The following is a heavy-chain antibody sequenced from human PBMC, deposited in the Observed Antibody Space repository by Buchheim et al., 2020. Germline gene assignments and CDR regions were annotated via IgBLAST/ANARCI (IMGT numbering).Heavy chain of an antibody. J-gene: IGHJ4*02. CDR2: IWFDGNKK. CDR1: GFSFSSYG. CDR3: ARDPGVVSGGTGYYFDF. V-gene: IGHV3-33*01. Sequence: QVQLVESGGGVVQPGRSLRLSCAASGFSFSSYGMHWVRQAPGKGLEWLAVIWFDGNKKDFADSVEGRFTISRDNPKNMLYLQMNSLRVEDTAVYYCARDPGVVSGGTGYYFDFWGQGTL. D-gene: IGHD2-15*01.